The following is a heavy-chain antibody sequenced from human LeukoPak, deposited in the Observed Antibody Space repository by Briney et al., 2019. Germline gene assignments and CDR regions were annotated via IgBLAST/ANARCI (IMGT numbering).Heavy chain of an antibody. J-gene: IGHJ4*02. Sequence: PGGSLRLSCAASGCTFSSYTMNWVRQAPGKGLEWVPSISSSSSHIYYADSVKGRFAISRDNAKNSLYLQMNSLRAEDTAVYYCARVVPGTGFFYWGQGTLVTVSS. CDR1: GCTFSSYT. CDR3: ARVVPGTGFFY. V-gene: IGHV3-21*01. D-gene: IGHD2-8*02. CDR2: ISSSSSHI.